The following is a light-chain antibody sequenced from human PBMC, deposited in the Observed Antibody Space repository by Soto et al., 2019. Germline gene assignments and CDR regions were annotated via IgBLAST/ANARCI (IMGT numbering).Light chain of an antibody. CDR3: QQYGSLVT. J-gene: IGKJ3*01. V-gene: IGKV3-20*01. CDR2: GAS. CDR1: QSVSSSY. Sequence: EMVLTQSPGTLSLSPGERATLSCRASQSVSSSYLAWYQQKPGQAPRLLIYGASRRATGIPDRFSGSGSGTDFPLTISRLEPEGFAVYYCQQYGSLVTFGPGTKVDIK.